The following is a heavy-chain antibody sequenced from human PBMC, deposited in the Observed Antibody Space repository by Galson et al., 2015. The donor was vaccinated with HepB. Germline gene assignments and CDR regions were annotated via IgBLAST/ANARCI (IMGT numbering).Heavy chain of an antibody. CDR1: GYTFTSYY. J-gene: IGHJ4*02. V-gene: IGHV1-46*03. Sequence: SVKVSCKASGYTFTSYYMHWVRQAPGQGLEWMGIINPSGGSTSYAQKFQGRVTMTRDTSTSTVYMELSSLRSEDTAVYYCASNYRGQYYDFWSGYYDYFDYWGQGTLVTVSS. CDR3: ASNYRGQYYDFWSGYYDYFDY. CDR2: INPSGGST. D-gene: IGHD3-3*01.